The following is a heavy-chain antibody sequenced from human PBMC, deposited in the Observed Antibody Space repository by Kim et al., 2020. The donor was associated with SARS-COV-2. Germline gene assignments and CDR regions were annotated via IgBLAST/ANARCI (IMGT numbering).Heavy chain of an antibody. CDR3: ARSPPGVHSSGYYYVGNDAFDI. Sequence: SETLSLTCTVSGGSISSGGYYWSWIRQHPGKGLEWIGYIYYSGSTYYNPSLKSRVTISVDTSKNQFSLKLSSVTAADTAVYYCARSPPGVHSSGYYYVGNDAFDIWGQGTMVTVSS. D-gene: IGHD3-22*01. CDR2: IYYSGST. CDR1: GGSISSGGYY. J-gene: IGHJ3*02. V-gene: IGHV4-31*03.